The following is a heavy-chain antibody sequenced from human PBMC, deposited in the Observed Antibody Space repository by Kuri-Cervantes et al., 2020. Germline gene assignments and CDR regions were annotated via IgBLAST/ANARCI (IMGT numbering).Heavy chain of an antibody. CDR1: GFTFSSYG. D-gene: IGHD3-22*01. V-gene: IGHV3-20*04. CDR2: VNWNGGNT. J-gene: IGHJ4*02. CDR3: ARHNYYDRSGYLYY. Sequence: GESLKISCAASGFTFSSYGMHWVRQAPGKGLEWVSGVNWNGGNTNYADSVKGRFTISRDNVKNSLFLQMNSLRAEDTALYYCARHNYYDRSGYLYYWGQGTLVTAS.